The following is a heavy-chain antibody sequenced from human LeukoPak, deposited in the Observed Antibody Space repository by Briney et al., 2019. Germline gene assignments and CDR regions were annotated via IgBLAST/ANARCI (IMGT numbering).Heavy chain of an antibody. CDR1: GFTFSSYS. Sequence: GGSLRLSCAASGFTFSSYSMNWVRQAPGKGLEWVSSISSSSSYIYYADSVKGRFTISRDNAKNSLNLQMNSLRAEDTAVYYCARDRGFGLNAFDIWGQGTMVTVSS. J-gene: IGHJ3*02. CDR2: ISSSSSYI. V-gene: IGHV3-21*01. CDR3: ARDRGFGLNAFDI. D-gene: IGHD3-10*01.